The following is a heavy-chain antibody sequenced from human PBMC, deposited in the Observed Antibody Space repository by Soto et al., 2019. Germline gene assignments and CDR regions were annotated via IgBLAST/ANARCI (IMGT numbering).Heavy chain of an antibody. CDR1: GGSTSSDNY. Sequence: SETLSLTCTVSGGSTSSDNYWSWIRQPPGKGLEWIGHIYYSGNTDYDPSLKSRLAISIDTSKNQFSLKLSSVTAADTAVYFCAREGGESSDGLYYFDSWGQGSLVTVSS. J-gene: IGHJ4*02. CDR2: IYYSGNT. D-gene: IGHD3-16*01. CDR3: AREGGESSDGLYYFDS. V-gene: IGHV4-30-4*01.